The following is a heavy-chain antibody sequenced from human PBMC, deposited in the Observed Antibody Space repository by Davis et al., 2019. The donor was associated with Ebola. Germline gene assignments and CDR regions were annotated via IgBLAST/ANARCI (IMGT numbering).Heavy chain of an antibody. V-gene: IGHV3-30*03. D-gene: IGHD3-16*01. CDR1: GFTFTNYD. CDR2: ISYDGSHN. Sequence: PGGSLRLSCEASGFTFTNYDMHWVRQAPGKGLEWLTVISYDGSHNFYADVVKDRFTVSRDDSKSTLYLQMNSLRVEDTAVYYCTGSYAKSAFDIWGPGTMVAVSS. CDR3: TGSYAKSAFDI. J-gene: IGHJ3*02.